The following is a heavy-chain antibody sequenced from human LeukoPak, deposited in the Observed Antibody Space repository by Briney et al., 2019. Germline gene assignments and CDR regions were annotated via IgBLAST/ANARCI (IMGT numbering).Heavy chain of an antibody. CDR3: ARDPYAPPSSDLQRFDS. D-gene: IGHD6-19*01. V-gene: IGHV7-4-1*02. Sequence: GASVKVSCEASGYIFTNYAINWMRQAPGQGLEWMGWITTSTGNPTCAQGFTGRFVFSSDTSVSTAYLQISSLRAGDTAVYYCARDPYAPPSSDLQRFDSWGQGTLVTVSS. J-gene: IGHJ5*01. CDR1: GYIFTNYA. CDR2: ITTSTGNP.